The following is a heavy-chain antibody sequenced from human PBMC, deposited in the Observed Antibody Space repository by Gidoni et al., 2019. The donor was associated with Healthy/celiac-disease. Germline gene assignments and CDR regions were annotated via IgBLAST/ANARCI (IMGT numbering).Heavy chain of an antibody. Sequence: QVQLQQSGPGLVKPSQTLSLTCAISGASVSSNSAAWNRIRQSPSRGLEWLGRTYYRSKWYNDYAVSVKSRITINPDTSKNQFSLQLNSVTPEDTAVYYCARERGRDGYNSPSFDYWGQGTLVTVSS. CDR3: ARERGRDGYNSPSFDY. CDR2: TYYRSKWYN. V-gene: IGHV6-1*01. J-gene: IGHJ4*02. D-gene: IGHD5-12*01. CDR1: GASVSSNSAA.